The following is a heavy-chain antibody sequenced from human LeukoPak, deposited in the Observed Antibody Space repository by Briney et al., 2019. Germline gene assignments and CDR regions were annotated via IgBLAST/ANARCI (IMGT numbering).Heavy chain of an antibody. CDR2: INPSGSST. J-gene: IGHJ5*02. CDR3: ARDNSVGDHAWWFDP. Sequence: ASVKVSCKASGYSFTGYYMHWVRQAPGQGLEWMGLINPSGSSTIYAQKFQGRVTMTRDMSTSTDYMELSSLRSEDTAVYYCARDNSVGDHAWWFDPWGQGTLVTVSS. CDR1: GYSFTGYY. V-gene: IGHV1-46*01. D-gene: IGHD1-26*01.